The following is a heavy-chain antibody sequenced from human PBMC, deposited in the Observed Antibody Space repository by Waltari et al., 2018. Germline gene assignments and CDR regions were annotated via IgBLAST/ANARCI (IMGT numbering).Heavy chain of an antibody. D-gene: IGHD3-22*01. CDR3: TGGYYESSGFSFSYTYNMDV. V-gene: IGHV1-69*06. Sequence: QVQVVQSGAEVKKPGSSVRVSCKASGGTFSSYGIRWVRQAPGQGPEWMGGIIPTFRTTNYPQEFQGRVTSTADKSTSTAYMELSSLRSADTAVYYCTGGYYESSGFSFSYTYNMDVWGQGTTVTVSS. J-gene: IGHJ6*02. CDR2: IIPTFRTT. CDR1: GGTFSSYG.